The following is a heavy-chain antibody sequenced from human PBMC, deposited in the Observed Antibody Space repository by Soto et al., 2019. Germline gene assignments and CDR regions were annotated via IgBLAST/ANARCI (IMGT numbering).Heavy chain of an antibody. D-gene: IGHD6-19*01. V-gene: IGHV3-23*01. CDR3: AKPGYLEQWLVRGYFDY. CDR2: ISSSGGTT. CDR1: GFTFSSYA. J-gene: IGHJ4*02. Sequence: LRLSCAASGFTFSSYAMSWVRQAPGKGLEWVSAISSSGGTTHYADSVKGRFIISRDNSKNTLYLQMNSLRAEDTAVYYCAKPGYLEQWLVRGYFDYWGQGTMVTVSS.